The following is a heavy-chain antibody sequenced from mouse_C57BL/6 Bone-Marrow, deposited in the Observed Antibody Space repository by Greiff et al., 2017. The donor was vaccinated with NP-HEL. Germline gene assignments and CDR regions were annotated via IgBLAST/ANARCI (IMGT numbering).Heavy chain of an antibody. D-gene: IGHD2-3*01. CDR3: TTGGWLLYYFDY. J-gene: IGHJ2*01. CDR1: GFNIKDDY. CDR2: IDPENGDT. V-gene: IGHV14-4*01. Sequence: EVKLQESGAELVRPGASVKLSCTASGFNIKDDYMHWVKQRPEQGLEWIGWIDPENGDTEYASKFQGKATITADTSSHPAYLQLSSLTSEDPAVYYCTTGGWLLYYFDYWGQGTTLTVSS.